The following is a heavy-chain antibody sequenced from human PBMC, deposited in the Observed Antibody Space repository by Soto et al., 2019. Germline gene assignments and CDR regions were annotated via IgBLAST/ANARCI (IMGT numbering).Heavy chain of an antibody. CDR1: GGTFNTYA. Sequence: QVQLVQSGAAMTKPGSSVKVSCQSSGGTFNTYAMNWVRQAHGQGHEWMGDISPTVGAANYAPKFQGRVNTTADETTGTSYMQLGSLTSDGTALDVCAWEVQVHTRAFVYWGPGTRVTVSS. D-gene: IGHD1-26*01. CDR3: AWEVQVHTRAFVY. V-gene: IGHV1-69*19. J-gene: IGHJ4*02. CDR2: ISPTVGAA.